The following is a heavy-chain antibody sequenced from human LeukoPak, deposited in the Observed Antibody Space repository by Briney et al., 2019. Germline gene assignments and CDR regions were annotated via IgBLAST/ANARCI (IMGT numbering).Heavy chain of an antibody. D-gene: IGHD4-11*01. J-gene: IGHJ5*02. CDR1: GYTFTSYY. Sequence: ASVKVSCKASGYTFTSYYMHWVRQAAGQGLECMGIINPSGGSTSYAQKFQGRVTMTRDMSTSTVYMELSSLRSEDTAVYYCARETPADYSNYWFDPWGQGTLVTVSS. CDR3: ARETPADYSNYWFDP. V-gene: IGHV1-46*01. CDR2: INPSGGST.